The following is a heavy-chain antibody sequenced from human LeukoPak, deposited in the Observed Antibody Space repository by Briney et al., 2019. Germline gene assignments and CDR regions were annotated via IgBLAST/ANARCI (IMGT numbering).Heavy chain of an antibody. Sequence: SVKVSCKASGYTFTSYGISWVRQAPGQGLEWMGRIIPILGIANYAQKFQGRVTITADKSTSTAYMELSSLRSEDTAVYYCARDQVATTSHYDLWGRGTLVTVSS. J-gene: IGHJ2*01. CDR2: IIPILGIA. CDR3: ARDQVATTSHYDL. CDR1: GYTFTSYG. D-gene: IGHD5-12*01. V-gene: IGHV1-69*04.